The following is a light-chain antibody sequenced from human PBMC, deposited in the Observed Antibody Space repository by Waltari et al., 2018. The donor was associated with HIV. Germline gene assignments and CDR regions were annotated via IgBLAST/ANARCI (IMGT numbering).Light chain of an antibody. V-gene: IGLV2-23*02. CDR2: EVN. CDR1: SSEVGNYDL. Sequence: QSALTHPASVSGSPGQSITISCTGTSSEVGNYDLVPWYPQHPGRAPKLMIYEVNKRPSGLSNRFSGSKSGNTASLTISGLQAEDEAVYYCCSYAGTSTYVFGPGTKVTVL. J-gene: IGLJ1*01. CDR3: CSYAGTSTYV.